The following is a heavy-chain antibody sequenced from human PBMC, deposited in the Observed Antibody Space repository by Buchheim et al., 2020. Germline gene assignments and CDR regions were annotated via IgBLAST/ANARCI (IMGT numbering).Heavy chain of an antibody. CDR2: INPDGRDT. J-gene: IGHJ6*02. V-gene: IGHV3-74*01. Sequence: EERLVESGGGLGQPGGSLRLSCAASGFTFSSDWMHWVRQAPGKGLVWVSRINPDGRDTTYADSVKGRFTISRDKRRNTLYLQMNSLRGEDTAIYYCTRSANFFRGMDVWGQGTT. D-gene: IGHD2-15*01. CDR3: TRSANFFRGMDV. CDR1: GFTFSSDW.